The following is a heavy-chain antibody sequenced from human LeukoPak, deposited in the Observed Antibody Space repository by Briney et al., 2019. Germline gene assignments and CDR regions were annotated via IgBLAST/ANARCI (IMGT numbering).Heavy chain of an antibody. CDR3: ARHSYHSDSSTHYYFFDY. CDR2: IYSSGTT. CDR1: GGSINSNSFC. D-gene: IGHD3-22*01. J-gene: IGHJ4*02. V-gene: IGHV4-39*01. Sequence: SSETLSLTCTVSGGSINSNSFCWAWIRQPPGEGLEWIGSIYSSGTTYSSPSLKSRVTISVDTTNNQFSLRLSSLTDADTAVYYCARHSYHSDSSTHYYFFDYWGQGALVAVSP.